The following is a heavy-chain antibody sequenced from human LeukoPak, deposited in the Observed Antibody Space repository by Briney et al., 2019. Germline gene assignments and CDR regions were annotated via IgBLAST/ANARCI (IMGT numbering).Heavy chain of an antibody. D-gene: IGHD2-15*01. CDR3: ARDLREVVRDV. CDR2: ITSTSSTI. CDR1: GFTLSSYE. Sequence: GGSLRLSCAASGFTLSSYEMNWVRQAPGKGLEWVSYITSTSSTIFYADSVKGRFTISRDNAKNSLSLQMNSLRAEDTAVYYCARDLREVVRDVWGQGTLVTVSS. V-gene: IGHV3-48*01. J-gene: IGHJ4*02.